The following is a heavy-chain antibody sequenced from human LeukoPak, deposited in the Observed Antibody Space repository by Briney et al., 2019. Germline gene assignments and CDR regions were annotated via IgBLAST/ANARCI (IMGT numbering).Heavy chain of an antibody. CDR1: GFTFSSYA. CDR3: ASSSSWDAFDI. Sequence: GGSLRLSCAASGFTFSSYAMHWVRQAPGKGLEWVAVISDDGSNKYYADSVKGRFTISRDNSKNTLYLQMNSLRAEDTAVYYCASSSSWDAFDIWGQGTMVTVSS. D-gene: IGHD6-13*01. CDR2: ISDDGSNK. V-gene: IGHV3-30*04. J-gene: IGHJ3*02.